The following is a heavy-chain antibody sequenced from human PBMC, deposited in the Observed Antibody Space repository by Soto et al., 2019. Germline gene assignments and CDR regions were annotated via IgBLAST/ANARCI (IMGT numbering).Heavy chain of an antibody. J-gene: IGHJ5*02. V-gene: IGHV4-34*01. CDR2: INHSGST. D-gene: IGHD3-16*01. CDR3: ARDLEEYYEWFDP. CDR1: GGSFSGYY. Sequence: KTSETLSLTCAVYGGSFSGYYWSWIRQPPGKGLEWIGEINHSGSTNYNPSLKSRVTISVDTSKNQFSLKLSSVTAADTAVYYCARDLEEYYEWFDPWGQGTLVTVSS.